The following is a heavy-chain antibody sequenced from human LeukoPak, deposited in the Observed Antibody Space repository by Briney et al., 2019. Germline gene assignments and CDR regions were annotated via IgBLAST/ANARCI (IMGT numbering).Heavy chain of an antibody. CDR2: IYYSGST. D-gene: IGHD1-1*01. J-gene: IGHJ4*02. Sequence: SETLSLTCTVSGGSISSSSYYWGWIRQPPGKGLEWIGSIYYSGSTYYNPSLKSRVTISVDTSKNQFSLKLSSVTAADTAVYYCASGRRGVLSPAYYFDYWGQGTLVTVSS. CDR3: ASGRRGVLSPAYYFDY. CDR1: GGSISSSSYY. V-gene: IGHV4-39*01.